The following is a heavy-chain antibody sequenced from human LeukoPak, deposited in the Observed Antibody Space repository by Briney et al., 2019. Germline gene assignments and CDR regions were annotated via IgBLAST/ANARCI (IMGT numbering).Heavy chain of an antibody. CDR1: GFTFSSYA. CDR3: ARERSAIPGYYDY. CDR2: ISYDGSNK. V-gene: IGHV3-30-3*01. J-gene: IGHJ4*02. Sequence: PGGSLRLSCAASGFTFSSYAMHWVRQAPGKGLEWVAVISYDGSNKYYADSVKGRFTISRDNSKNTLYLQMNSLRAEDTAVYYCARERSAIPGYYDYWGQGTLVIVSS. D-gene: IGHD3-10*01.